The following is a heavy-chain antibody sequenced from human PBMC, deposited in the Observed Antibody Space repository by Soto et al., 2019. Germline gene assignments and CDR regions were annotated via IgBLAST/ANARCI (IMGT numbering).Heavy chain of an antibody. V-gene: IGHV3-48*01. Sequence: EVQLVESGGGLVQPGGSLRLSCAASGFTFSSYSMNWVRQAPGKGLAWVSYISSSSSTIYYADSVKGRFTISRDNAKNYLYLQMNSLRAEDTAVYYCAREEGLLNWFDPWGQGTLVTVSS. CDR2: ISSSSSTI. J-gene: IGHJ5*02. D-gene: IGHD1-26*01. CDR3: AREEGLLNWFDP. CDR1: GFTFSSYS.